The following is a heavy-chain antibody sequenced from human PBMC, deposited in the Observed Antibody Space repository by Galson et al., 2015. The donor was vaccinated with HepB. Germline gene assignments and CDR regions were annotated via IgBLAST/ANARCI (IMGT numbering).Heavy chain of an antibody. CDR2: ISASSSYT. Sequence: SLRLSCAASGFSFSDYHMAWIRQAPGKGLEWVSYISASSSYTNEAASVRGRFTISRDNAMNSLYLQMSRLTVEDTAVYYCARDSSVAVAVAGTAGGFDIWGRGTVVTVSS. V-gene: IGHV3-11*06. D-gene: IGHD6-19*01. CDR3: ARDSSVAVAVAGTAGGFDI. J-gene: IGHJ3*02. CDR1: GFSFSDYH.